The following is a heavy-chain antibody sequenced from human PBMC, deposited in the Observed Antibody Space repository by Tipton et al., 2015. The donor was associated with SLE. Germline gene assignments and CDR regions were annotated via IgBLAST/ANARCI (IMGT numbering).Heavy chain of an antibody. Sequence: RSLRLSCAASGFTFSRYALHWVRRAPGKGLECVAVISNDGSEKHYADSVKGRFIISRDNSKNTLYLQVNSLRAEDTAVYYCARDRGDGYNQIDYWGQGTLVTVSS. V-gene: IGHV3-30*04. CDR3: ARDRGDGYNQIDY. D-gene: IGHD5-24*01. CDR2: ISNDGSEK. CDR1: GFTFSRYA. J-gene: IGHJ4*02.